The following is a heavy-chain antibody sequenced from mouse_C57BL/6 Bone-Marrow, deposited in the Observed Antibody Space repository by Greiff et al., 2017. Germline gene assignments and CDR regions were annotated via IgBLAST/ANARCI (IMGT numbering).Heavy chain of an antibody. CDR3: ASSYSVNAMDY. D-gene: IGHD2-12*01. Sequence: VTLVASGGGLVKPGGSLKLSCAASGFTFSDYGMHWVRQAPEKGLEWVAYISSGSSTMYYADTVKGRFTISRDNAKNTLFLQMTSLRSEDTAMYYCASSYSVNAMDYWGQGTSVTVSS. CDR2: ISSGSSTM. V-gene: IGHV5-17*01. CDR1: GFTFSDYG. J-gene: IGHJ4*01.